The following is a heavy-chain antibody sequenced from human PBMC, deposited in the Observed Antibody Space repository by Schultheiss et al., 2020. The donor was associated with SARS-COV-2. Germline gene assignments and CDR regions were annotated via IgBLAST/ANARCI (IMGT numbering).Heavy chain of an antibody. CDR1: GFTFDDYD. J-gene: IGHJ3*02. D-gene: IGHD2-2*01. V-gene: IGHV3-9*01. CDR2: ISWNSGSI. Sequence: GGSLRLSCAVSGFTFDDYDMHWVRQAPGKGLEWVSGISWNSGSIGYADSVKGRFTISRDNANNSLYLQMSSLRAEDTALYYCAKAKGAPANPGAFDIWGQGTMGTVSS. CDR3: AKAKGAPANPGAFDI.